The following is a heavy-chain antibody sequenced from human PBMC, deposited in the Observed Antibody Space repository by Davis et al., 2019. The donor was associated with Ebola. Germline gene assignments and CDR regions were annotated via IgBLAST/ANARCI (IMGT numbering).Heavy chain of an antibody. CDR3: ARDGYNYSFFDY. CDR1: GVSISSYY. V-gene: IGHV4-59*01. CDR2: MFYNGGV. J-gene: IGHJ4*02. D-gene: IGHD5-24*01. Sequence: SETLSLTCTVSGVSISSYYWTWIRQPPGKGLEWIAYMFYNGGVNYNPSLKSRVTISIDTSKNQFSLKLSSVTAADTAMYYCARDGYNYSFFDYWGQGTQVTVSS.